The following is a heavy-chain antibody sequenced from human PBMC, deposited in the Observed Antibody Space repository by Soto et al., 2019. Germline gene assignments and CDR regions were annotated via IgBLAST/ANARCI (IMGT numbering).Heavy chain of an antibody. Sequence: GGSLRLSCAASGFTFSSYGMHWVRQAPGKGLEWVAVIWYDGSNKYYADSVKGRFTISRDNSKNTLYLQMNSLRAEDTAVYYCATLWFGELLSSDYWGQGTLVTVS. V-gene: IGHV3-33*01. CDR3: ATLWFGELLSSDY. CDR1: GFTFSSYG. CDR2: IWYDGSNK. D-gene: IGHD3-10*01. J-gene: IGHJ4*02.